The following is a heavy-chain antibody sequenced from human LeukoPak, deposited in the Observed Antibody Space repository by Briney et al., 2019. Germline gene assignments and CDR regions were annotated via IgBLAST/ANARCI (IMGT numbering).Heavy chain of an antibody. CDR3: ARGIVVVPAAILNWFDP. J-gene: IGHJ5*02. D-gene: IGHD2-2*02. Sequence: ASVKVSCKASGCTFTGYYMHWVRQAPGQGLEWMGWINPNSGGTNYAQKFQGRVTMTRDTSISTAYMELSRLRSDDTAVYYCARGIVVVPAAILNWFDPWGQGTLVTVSS. CDR2: INPNSGGT. V-gene: IGHV1-2*02. CDR1: GCTFTGYY.